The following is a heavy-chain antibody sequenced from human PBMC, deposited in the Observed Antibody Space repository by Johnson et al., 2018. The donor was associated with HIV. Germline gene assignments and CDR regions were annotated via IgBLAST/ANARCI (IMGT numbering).Heavy chain of an antibody. V-gene: IGHV3-NL1*01. CDR3: AKDVAPITAHDIFDF. J-gene: IGHJ3*01. CDR2: IYSGGST. Sequence: QLVESGGGVVQPGRSLRLSCAASGFTFRSYAMHWVRQAPGKGLEWVAVIYSGGSTYYADSVKGRFTTSSDNSKNTLYLQMISLRDEDTAFYYGAKDVAPITAHDIFDFWGQGTMVTVSS. CDR1: GFTFRSYA. D-gene: IGHD3-22*01.